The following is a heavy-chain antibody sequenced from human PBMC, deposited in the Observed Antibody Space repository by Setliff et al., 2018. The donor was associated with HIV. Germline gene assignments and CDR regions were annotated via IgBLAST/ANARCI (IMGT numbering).Heavy chain of an antibody. CDR1: GGSISSGSYY. CDR2: IYTSGST. V-gene: IGHV4-61*02. Sequence: PSETLSLTCTVSGGSISSGSYYWSWIRQPAGKGLEWIGRIYTSGSTNYNPSLKSRVTMSVDTSKNQFSLKLSSVTAADTAVYYCARAASIAVAGDHWGQGTLVTVSS. D-gene: IGHD6-19*01. J-gene: IGHJ4*02. CDR3: ARAASIAVAGDH.